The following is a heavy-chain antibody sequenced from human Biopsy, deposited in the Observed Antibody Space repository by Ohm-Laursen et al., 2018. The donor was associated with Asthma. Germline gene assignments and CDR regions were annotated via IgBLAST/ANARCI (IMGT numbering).Heavy chain of an antibody. D-gene: IGHD3-22*01. J-gene: IGHJ4*02. CDR2: ISTNTGNP. V-gene: IGHV7-4-1*02. CDR3: ARMISYYHEMRAPFFDY. Sequence: GASVKVSCKASGYTVTRYAINWVRQAPGQGLEWMGWISTNTGNPAYAQGFTGRFVFSLDTSVNTAHLQISSLKAEDTAVYYCARMISYYHEMRAPFFDYWGQGTLVTVSS. CDR1: GYTVTRYA.